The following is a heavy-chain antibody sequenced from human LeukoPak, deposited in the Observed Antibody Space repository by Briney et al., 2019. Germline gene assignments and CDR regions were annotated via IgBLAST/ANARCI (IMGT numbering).Heavy chain of an antibody. Sequence: PSETLSLTCAVYGGSFSGYYWSWIRQPPGKGLEWIGEINHSGSTDYNPSLKSRVTISVDTSKNQFSLKLSSVTAADTAVYYCARGTSRVAHDCWGQGTLVTVSS. J-gene: IGHJ4*02. V-gene: IGHV4-34*01. CDR1: GGSFSGYY. CDR3: ARGTSRVAHDC. CDR2: INHSGST. D-gene: IGHD2-15*01.